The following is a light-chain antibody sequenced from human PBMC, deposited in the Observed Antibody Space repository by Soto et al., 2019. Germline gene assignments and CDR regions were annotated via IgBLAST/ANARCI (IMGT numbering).Light chain of an antibody. Sequence: QSVLTQPPSASETPGQGGTISCSGRSSNIGINTVDWFKQLPGTAPKLLIYNNNQRPSGVPDRFSGSKSGTSASLAISGLQSDDESDYYCAACDDSLNGYVFGPGTKVTVL. CDR1: SSNIGINT. CDR2: NNN. J-gene: IGLJ1*01. V-gene: IGLV1-44*01. CDR3: AACDDSLNGYV.